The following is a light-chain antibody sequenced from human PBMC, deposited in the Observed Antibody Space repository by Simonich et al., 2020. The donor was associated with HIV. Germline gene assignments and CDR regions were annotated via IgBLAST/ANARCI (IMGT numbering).Light chain of an antibody. CDR1: QSLVHSDGNTY. J-gene: IGKJ3*01. CDR2: KVS. V-gene: IGKV2-30*02. CDR3: MQGTLPFT. Sequence: DVVMTQSPLSLPVTLGQPASISCMSSQSLVHSDGNTYLHWFQQRPGQSPRRLIHKVSNRDAGVPDRFSGSGSGTDFTLKISRVEAEDVGVYYCMQGTLPFTFGPGTKVDIK.